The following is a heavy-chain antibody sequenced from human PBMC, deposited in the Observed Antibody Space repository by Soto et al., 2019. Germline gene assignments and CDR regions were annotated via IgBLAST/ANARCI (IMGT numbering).Heavy chain of an antibody. V-gene: IGHV3-49*03. CDR1: GSTVGDYA. CDR2: IRGKAYGGTT. J-gene: IGHJ4*02. CDR3: TRGASNGYSYGPADS. Sequence: GPLRLSCTTSGSTVGDYAVSWYRQARGKGLEWVGFIRGKAYGGTTDYAASVKGRFTNSRDDSKFIAYLQMNSLKTEDTAVYYCTRGASNGYSYGPADSWGQGTLVTVSS. D-gene: IGHD5-18*01.